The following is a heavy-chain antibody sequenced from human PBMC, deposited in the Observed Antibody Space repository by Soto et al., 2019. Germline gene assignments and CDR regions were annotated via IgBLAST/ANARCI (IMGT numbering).Heavy chain of an antibody. CDR2: INPDGSEK. Sequence: EMQLVESGGGLAQPGGSLRLSCVASGITFSRLLMSWVRQAPGKGLEWVANINPDGSEKYNVDSVKGRFTISRDNTKNSLFLEMNSLRTEDTAMYYCAKWNYAYDLWGQGTLVTVSS. D-gene: IGHD3-3*01. J-gene: IGHJ4*02. CDR1: GITFSRLL. V-gene: IGHV3-7*05. CDR3: AKWNYAYDL.